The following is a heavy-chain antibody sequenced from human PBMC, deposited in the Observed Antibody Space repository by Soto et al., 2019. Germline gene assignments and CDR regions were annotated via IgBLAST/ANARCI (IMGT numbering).Heavy chain of an antibody. Sequence: EVQLVESGGGLVQPGRSLRLSCAASGFTFDDYAMHWVRQAPGKGLEWVSRISWDSGSIGYADSVKGRFTISRDNAKNSLYLQMNSLRAEDTALYYCAKGVYYGSGSYWYFDLWGPGTLVTVCS. CDR1: GFTFDDYA. CDR3: AKGVYYGSGSYWYFDL. CDR2: ISWDSGSI. V-gene: IGHV3-9*01. J-gene: IGHJ2*01. D-gene: IGHD3-10*01.